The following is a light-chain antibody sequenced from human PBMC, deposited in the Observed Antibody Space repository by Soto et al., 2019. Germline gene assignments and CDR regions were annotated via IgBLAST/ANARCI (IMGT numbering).Light chain of an antibody. CDR2: KAS. CDR1: QTISSW. V-gene: IGKV1-5*03. CDR3: QHFHSYPWT. Sequence: IQMTQSPSSLSGSVLDIVTITFLASQTISSWLAWYHQKPGKAPKLLIYKASTLKSGVPSRFSGSGSGTEFTLTISSLQPDDFATYYCQHFHSYPWTFGQGTKVDIK. J-gene: IGKJ1*01.